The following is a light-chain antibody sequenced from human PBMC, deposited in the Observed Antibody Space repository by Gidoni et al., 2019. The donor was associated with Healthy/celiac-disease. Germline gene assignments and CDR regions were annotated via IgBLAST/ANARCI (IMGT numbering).Light chain of an antibody. CDR1: PSVSIY. V-gene: IGKV3-11*01. J-gene: IGKJ2*04. CDR3: QQRSNWPLCS. Sequence: EIVLTQSPATLSLSPGDRATLSCRASPSVSIYLAWYQQKPGQAPRLLIYDASNRATGIPARFSGSGSGTDFTLTISSLEPEDFAVYYCQQRSNWPLCSFGQGTKLEIK. CDR2: DAS.